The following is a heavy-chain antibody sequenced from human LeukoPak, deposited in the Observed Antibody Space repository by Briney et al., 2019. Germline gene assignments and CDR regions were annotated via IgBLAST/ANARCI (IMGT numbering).Heavy chain of an antibody. CDR3: ARVSVYAMYYYYYYMDV. CDR2: INHSGST. J-gene: IGHJ6*03. Sequence: SETLSLTCAVYGGSFSGYYWSWFRQPPGKGLEWIGEINHSGSTNYNPSLKSRVTISVDTSKNQFSLKLSSVTAADTAVYYCARVSVYAMYYYYYYMDVWGKGTTVTVSS. D-gene: IGHD2-8*01. CDR1: GGSFSGYY. V-gene: IGHV4-34*01.